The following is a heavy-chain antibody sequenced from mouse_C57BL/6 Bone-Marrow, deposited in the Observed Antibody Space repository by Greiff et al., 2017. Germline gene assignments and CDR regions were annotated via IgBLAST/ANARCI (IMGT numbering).Heavy chain of an antibody. CDR2: IDPNSGGT. V-gene: IGHV1-72*01. CDR3: ASPYYSSWGYFDV. Sequence: QVQLKQPGAELVKPGASVKLSCKASGYTFTSYWMHWVKQRPGRGLEWIGRIDPNSGGTKYNEKFKSKATLTVDKPSSTAYMQLSSLTSEDSAVYYCASPYYSSWGYFDVWGTGTTVTVSS. D-gene: IGHD1-1*01. J-gene: IGHJ1*03. CDR1: GYTFTSYW.